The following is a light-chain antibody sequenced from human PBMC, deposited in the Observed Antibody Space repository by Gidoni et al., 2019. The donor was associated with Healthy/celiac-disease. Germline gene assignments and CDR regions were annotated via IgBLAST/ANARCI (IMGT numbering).Light chain of an antibody. CDR2: KAS. CDR3: QQYNSYSWT. CDR1: QSISSW. Sequence: DIQMTQSPSTLSASVGDRVTITCRDSQSISSWLAWYQQKPGKAPKLLIYKASSLESGVPSRVSGSGSGTEFTLTISSLQPDDFATYYCQQYNSYSWTFGQGTKVEIK. J-gene: IGKJ1*01. V-gene: IGKV1-5*03.